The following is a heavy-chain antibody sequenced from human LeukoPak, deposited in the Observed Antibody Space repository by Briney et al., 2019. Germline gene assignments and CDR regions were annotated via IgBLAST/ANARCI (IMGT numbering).Heavy chain of an antibody. D-gene: IGHD2-2*01. CDR2: INAYNGNT. J-gene: IGHJ5*02. Sequence: ASVKVSCKASGYTFNSYDINWVRQAPGQGLEWMGWINAYNGNTNYAQKLQGRFTMTTDTSTSTAYMELRSLRSDDTAVYYCARDLAWGSTDTTEETNWLDPWGQGTLVTVSS. CDR3: ARDLAWGSTDTTEETNWLDP. CDR1: GYTFNSYD. V-gene: IGHV1-18*01.